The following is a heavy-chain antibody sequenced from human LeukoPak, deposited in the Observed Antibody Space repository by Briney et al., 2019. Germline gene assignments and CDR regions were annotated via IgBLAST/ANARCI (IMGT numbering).Heavy chain of an antibody. CDR2: ISSSGNTI. D-gene: IGHD5-18*01. Sequence: KPGGSLRLSCAASGFIFNDFYMSWIRQAPGKGLEYISYISSSGNTISYAGSVKGRFTISRDNAKNSLYLQMNSLRDEDTAVYYCARGVRGYRHGSRFDFWGQGTLVTVSS. V-gene: IGHV3-11*04. J-gene: IGHJ4*02. CDR3: ARGVRGYRHGSRFDF. CDR1: GFIFNDFY.